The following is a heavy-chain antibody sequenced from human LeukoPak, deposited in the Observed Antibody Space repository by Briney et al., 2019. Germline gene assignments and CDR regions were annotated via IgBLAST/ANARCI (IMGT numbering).Heavy chain of an antibody. Sequence: GRSLRLSCAASGFTFSNYARSWVRQAPGKGLEWVSAIKGSGDSTYYADSVKGRFTISRDNSKNTLYLQMNSLRAEDTAVYYCAKRFRGNSGLYHFDYWGQGTLVTVSS. CDR1: GFTFSNYA. V-gene: IGHV3-23*01. CDR3: AKRFRGNSGLYHFDY. J-gene: IGHJ4*02. CDR2: IKGSGDST. D-gene: IGHD6-25*01.